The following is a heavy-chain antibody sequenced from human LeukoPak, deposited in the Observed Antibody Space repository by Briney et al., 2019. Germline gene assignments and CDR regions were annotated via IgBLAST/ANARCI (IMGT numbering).Heavy chain of an antibody. CDR3: AKDHNYYDSSGYYSGGYFDY. Sequence: GGSLRLSCAASGFTFSSYAMSWVRQAPGKGLEWVSAISGSGGSTYYADSVKGRFTISRDNSKNTLYLQMNSLRAEDTAVYYCAKDHNYYDSSGYYSGGYFDYWGQGTLVTVSS. D-gene: IGHD3-22*01. J-gene: IGHJ4*02. CDR2: ISGSGGST. CDR1: GFTFSSYA. V-gene: IGHV3-23*01.